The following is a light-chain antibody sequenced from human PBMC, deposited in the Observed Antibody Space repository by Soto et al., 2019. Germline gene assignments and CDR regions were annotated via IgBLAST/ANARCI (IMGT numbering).Light chain of an antibody. CDR3: QHYDSYSEA. Sequence: DIQMTQYPSTLSGSVGDRVTITCRARQTISSWLAWYQQKQGKAPKLLIYKASTLKSGVPSRFIGSGSGTEFTLTISSLQPDDFATYYCQHYDSYSEAFGQGTKVELK. V-gene: IGKV1-5*03. J-gene: IGKJ1*01. CDR2: KAS. CDR1: QTISSW.